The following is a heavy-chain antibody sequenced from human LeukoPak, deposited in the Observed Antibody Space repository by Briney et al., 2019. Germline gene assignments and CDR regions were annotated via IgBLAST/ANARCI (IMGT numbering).Heavy chain of an antibody. CDR1: GGSNSSGGYY. Sequence: PSETLSLTCTVSGGSNSSGGYYWSWIRQPPGKGPEWIGYIYHSGSTYYNPSLKSRVTMSVDTSKNQFSLKLSSVTAADTAVYYCAGRHSEGYYYDSSGYYGPPNYWGQGTLVTVSS. J-gene: IGHJ4*02. CDR3: AGRHSEGYYYDSSGYYGPPNY. V-gene: IGHV4-30-2*01. D-gene: IGHD3-22*01. CDR2: IYHSGST.